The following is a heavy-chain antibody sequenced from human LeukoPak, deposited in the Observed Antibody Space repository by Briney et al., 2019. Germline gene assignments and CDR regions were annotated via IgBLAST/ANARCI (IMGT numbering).Heavy chain of an antibody. V-gene: IGHV1-46*01. D-gene: IGHD6-13*01. J-gene: IGHJ5*02. CDR2: INPSGGST. CDR1: GYTFTSYY. CDR3: ARGKGIAAAGTTA. Sequence: GASVKVSCKASGYTFTSYYMHWVRQAPGQGLEWMGIINPSGGSTSYAQKFQGRVTMTRDMSTSTVYMELSRLRSDDTAVYYCARGKGIAAAGTTAWGQGTLVTVSS.